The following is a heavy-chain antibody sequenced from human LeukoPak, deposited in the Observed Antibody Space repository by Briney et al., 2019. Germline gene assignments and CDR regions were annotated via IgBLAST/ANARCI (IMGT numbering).Heavy chain of an antibody. V-gene: IGHV4-34*01. J-gene: IGHJ4*02. CDR1: GGSFSDYY. CDR3: ARSKGLLWFGSFDY. D-gene: IGHD3-10*01. Sequence: SETLSLTCAVYGGSFSDYYWSWIRQPPGKGLEWIGEINDSGSTNYNPSLKSRVTISVDTSKNQFSLKLSSVTAADTAVYYCARSKGLLWFGSFDYWGQGTLVTVSS. CDR2: INDSGST.